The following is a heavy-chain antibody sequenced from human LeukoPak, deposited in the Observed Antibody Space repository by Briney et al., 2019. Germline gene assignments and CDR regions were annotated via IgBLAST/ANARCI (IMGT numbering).Heavy chain of an antibody. CDR1: GGSISSSSYY. CDR2: IYYSGST. J-gene: IGHJ4*02. Sequence: ASETLSLTCTVSGGSISSSSYYWGWIRQPPGKGLEWIGSIYYSGSTYYNPSLKSRVTISVDTSKNQFSLKLSSVTAADTAVYYCARESDSSGWPLFDYWGQGTLVTVSS. CDR3: ARESDSSGWPLFDY. D-gene: IGHD6-19*01. V-gene: IGHV4-39*07.